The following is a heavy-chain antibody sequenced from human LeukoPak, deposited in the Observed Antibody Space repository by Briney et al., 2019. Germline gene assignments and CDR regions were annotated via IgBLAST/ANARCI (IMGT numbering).Heavy chain of an antibody. J-gene: IGHJ6*02. D-gene: IGHD3-10*01. V-gene: IGHV1-69*13. CDR3: ARPIEPYGSGSYSSYYYGMDV. CDR2: IIPIFGTA. CDR1: GGTFSSYA. Sequence: GASVKVSCKASGGTFSSYAISWARQAPGQGLEWMGGIIPIFGTANYAQKFQGRVTITADESTSTAYMELSSLRSEDTALYYCARPIEPYGSGSYSSYYYGMDVWGQGTTVTVSS.